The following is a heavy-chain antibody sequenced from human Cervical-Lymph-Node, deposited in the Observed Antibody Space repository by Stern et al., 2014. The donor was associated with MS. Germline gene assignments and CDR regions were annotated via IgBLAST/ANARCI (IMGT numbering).Heavy chain of an antibody. D-gene: IGHD3-22*01. CDR3: ARDRLPGRDYYDSSALGAY. CDR2: ISYDGKTK. CDR1: GFTFSTFA. Sequence: VQLEESGGGVVQPGRSLRLSCAASGFTFSTFAMHWVRQAPGKGLEWVSLISYDGKTKYYGADSVMGRFTISRDNSKNTIYLEMNSLGAEDTAVYYCARDRLPGRDYYDSSALGAYWGQGTLVTVSS. J-gene: IGHJ4*02. V-gene: IGHV3-30*04.